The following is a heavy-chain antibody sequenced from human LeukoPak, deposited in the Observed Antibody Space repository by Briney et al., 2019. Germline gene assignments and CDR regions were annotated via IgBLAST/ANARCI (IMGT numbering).Heavy chain of an antibody. D-gene: IGHD1-20*01. CDR3: ARDNNWAFDY. J-gene: IGHJ4*02. CDR2: IGTSSSTI. Sequence: GGSLRLSCAASGFTFSTYSMTWVRQAPGRGLEWPSYIGTSSSTIYYADSVKGRFTISRDNAKNSLYLQMNSLRDEDTAVYYCARDNNWAFDYWGQGTLVTVSS. V-gene: IGHV3-48*02. CDR1: GFTFSTYS.